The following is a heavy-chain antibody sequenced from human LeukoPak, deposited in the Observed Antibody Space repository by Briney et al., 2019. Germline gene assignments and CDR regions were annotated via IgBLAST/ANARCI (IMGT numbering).Heavy chain of an antibody. D-gene: IGHD3-22*01. J-gene: IGHJ4*02. CDR2: INPNSGDT. CDR1: GYTFTGYY. Sequence: ASVKVSCKASGYTFTGYYMHWVRQAPGQGLEWMGWINPNSGDTNYAQKFQGRVTMTRDTSISTAYMELSRLRSDDTAVYYCARAYYYDSSGYYDDYWGQGTLVTVSS. CDR3: ARAYYYDSSGYYDDY. V-gene: IGHV1-2*02.